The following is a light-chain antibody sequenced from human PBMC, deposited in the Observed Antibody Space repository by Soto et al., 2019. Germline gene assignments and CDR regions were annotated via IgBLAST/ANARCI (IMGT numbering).Light chain of an antibody. J-gene: IGKJ1*01. CDR3: LHDHSSPWT. Sequence: AIQMTQSPSSLSASVGDRVTITCRASQVIRNDLGWYQQKPGKAPKLLIYGASNLQSGVPSRFSGSGSGTDFTLTITSLQPEDFATYYCLHDHSSPWTFGQGTKVDIK. CDR1: QVIRND. V-gene: IGKV1-6*01. CDR2: GAS.